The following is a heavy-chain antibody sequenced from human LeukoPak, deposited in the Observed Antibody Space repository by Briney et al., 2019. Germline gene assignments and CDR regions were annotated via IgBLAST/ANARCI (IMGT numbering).Heavy chain of an antibody. D-gene: IGHD5-18*01. Sequence: GGSLRLSCAASGFTFSSYGMHWGRQAPGKGLEWVAFIRYVRSNKYYAHSVKGRITISRDNSKNTLYLQMNSLRAEDTAVYYCAKERDTAMVTIDYWGQGTLVTVSS. V-gene: IGHV3-30*02. CDR3: AKERDTAMVTIDY. CDR2: IRYVRSNK. CDR1: GFTFSSYG. J-gene: IGHJ4*02.